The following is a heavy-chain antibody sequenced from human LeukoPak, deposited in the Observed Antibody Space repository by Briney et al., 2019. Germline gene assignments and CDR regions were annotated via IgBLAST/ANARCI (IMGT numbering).Heavy chain of an antibody. J-gene: IGHJ5*02. V-gene: IGHV4-61*02. Sequence: SETLSLTCTVSGGSISSGSYYWSWIRQPAGKGLEWIGRINSSGSTNYNPSLKSRVTISVDTSKNQFSLELTSVTAADTALYYCVREVWSHNCFDPWGQGALVTVSS. CDR2: INSSGST. CDR3: VREVWSHNCFDP. CDR1: GGSISSGSYY. D-gene: IGHD2-21*01.